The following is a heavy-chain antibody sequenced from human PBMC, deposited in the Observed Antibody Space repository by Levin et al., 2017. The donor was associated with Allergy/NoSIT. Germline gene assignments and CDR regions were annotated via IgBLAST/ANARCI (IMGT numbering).Heavy chain of an antibody. D-gene: IGHD3-9*01. Sequence: ASVKVSCKASGYTFTSYYMHWVRQAPGQGLEWMGIINPSGGSTSYAQKFQGRVTMTRDTSTSTVYMELSSLRSEDTAVYYCARAGGSQDYDILAGSPPSFDYWGQGTLVTVSS. CDR2: INPSGGST. J-gene: IGHJ4*02. CDR3: ARAGGSQDYDILAGSPPSFDY. V-gene: IGHV1-46*01. CDR1: GYTFTSYY.